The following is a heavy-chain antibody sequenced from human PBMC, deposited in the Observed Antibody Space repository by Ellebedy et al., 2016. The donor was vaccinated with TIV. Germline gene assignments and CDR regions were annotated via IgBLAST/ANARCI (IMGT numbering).Heavy chain of an antibody. CDR2: INPSGGST. CDR3: AREAPELPIDY. V-gene: IGHV1-46*01. CDR1: GYTFTSYY. D-gene: IGHD1-26*01. J-gene: IGHJ4*02. Sequence: AASVKVSCKASGYTFTSYYMHWVRHAPGQGLEWMGIINPSGGSTSYAQKFQGRVTMTRDTSTSTVYMELSSLRSEDTAVYYCAREAPELPIDYWGQGTLVTVSS.